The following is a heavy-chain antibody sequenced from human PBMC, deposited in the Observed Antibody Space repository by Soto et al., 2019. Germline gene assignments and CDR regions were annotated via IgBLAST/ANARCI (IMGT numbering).Heavy chain of an antibody. CDR1: GGSFSGYY. CDR2: INHSGST. D-gene: IGHD6-6*01. J-gene: IGHJ4*02. V-gene: IGHV4-34*01. Sequence: QVQLQQWGAGLLKPSETLSLTCAVYGGSFSGYYWSWIRQPPGKGLEWIGEINHSGSTNYNPSLKSRVTISVDTSKNQFSLKLSSVTAADTAVYYCARGAKSGVAARPRQATPSDYWGQGTLVTVSS. CDR3: ARGAKSGVAARPRQATPSDY.